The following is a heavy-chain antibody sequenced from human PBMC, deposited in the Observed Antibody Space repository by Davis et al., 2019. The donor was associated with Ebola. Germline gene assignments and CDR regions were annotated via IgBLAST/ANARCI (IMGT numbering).Heavy chain of an antibody. V-gene: IGHV3-48*02. CDR1: GFTFSSYS. Sequence: GESLKISCAASGFTFSSYSMNWVRQAPGKGLEWVSSISSSSSTIYYADSVKGRFTISRDNAKNSLYLQMNSLRDEDTAVYYCARDWWDQWLVQDYFDYWGQGTLVTVSS. D-gene: IGHD6-19*01. CDR2: ISSSSSTI. CDR3: ARDWWDQWLVQDYFDY. J-gene: IGHJ4*02.